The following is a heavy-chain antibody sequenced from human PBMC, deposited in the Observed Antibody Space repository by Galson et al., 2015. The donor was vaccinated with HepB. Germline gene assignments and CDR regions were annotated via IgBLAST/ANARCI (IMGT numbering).Heavy chain of an antibody. CDR2: INPSGGST. V-gene: IGHV1-46*01. CDR1: GYTFTSYY. J-gene: IGHJ4*02. Sequence: SVKVSCKASGYTFTSYYMHWVRQAPGQGLEWMGIINPSGGSTSYAQKFQGRVTMTRDTSTSTVYMELSSLRSEDTAVYYCARPQGFLEWLLPFDYWGQGTLVTVSS. CDR3: ARPQGFLEWLLPFDY. D-gene: IGHD3-3*01.